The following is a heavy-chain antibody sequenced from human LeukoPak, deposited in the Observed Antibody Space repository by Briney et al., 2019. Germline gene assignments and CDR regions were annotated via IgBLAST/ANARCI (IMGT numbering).Heavy chain of an antibody. D-gene: IGHD2-2*02. V-gene: IGHV3-53*01. CDR2: IYSGGST. CDR1: GFTVSSNY. Sequence: GGSLRLSCAASGFTVSSNYMSWVRQAPGKGLEWVSVIYSGGSTYYADSVKGRFTISRDNSKNTLYLQMNSLRAEDTAVYCCASIRYYYGMDVWGQGTTVTVSS. J-gene: IGHJ6*02. CDR3: ASIRYYYGMDV.